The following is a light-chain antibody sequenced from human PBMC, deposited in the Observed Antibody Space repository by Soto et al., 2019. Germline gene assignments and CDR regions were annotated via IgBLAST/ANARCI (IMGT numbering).Light chain of an antibody. CDR2: GAS. J-gene: IGKJ2*01. V-gene: IGKV3-15*01. Sequence: EIVMTQSPTTLSVSPGERATLSCRASQSVRSNLAWYQQKPGQAPRLIIYGASSRATGIPARFSGSGSGTEFTLTISRLQSEDFAVYYCQQYNNWPPYTFGQGTKLEIK. CDR3: QQYNNWPPYT. CDR1: QSVRSN.